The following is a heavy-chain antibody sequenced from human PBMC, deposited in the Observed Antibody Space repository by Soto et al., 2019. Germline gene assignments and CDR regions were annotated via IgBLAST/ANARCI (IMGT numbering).Heavy chain of an antibody. J-gene: IGHJ6*02. Sequence: ASVNVSCKASGYTFTSYGISWVRQAPGQGLGWMGWISAYNGNTNYAQKLQGRVTMTTDTSTSTAYMELRSLRSDDTAVYYCARDVLYYDFWSGYYTDPNYYYYYGMDVWGQGTTVTVSS. CDR2: ISAYNGNT. CDR1: GYTFTSYG. CDR3: ARDVLYYDFWSGYYTDPNYYYYYGMDV. V-gene: IGHV1-18*04. D-gene: IGHD3-3*01.